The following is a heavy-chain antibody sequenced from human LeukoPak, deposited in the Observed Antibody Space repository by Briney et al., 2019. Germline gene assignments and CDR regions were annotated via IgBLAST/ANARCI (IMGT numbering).Heavy chain of an antibody. J-gene: IGHJ4*02. CDR2: ISSSGGST. D-gene: IGHD6-13*01. CDR3: AKVRSNLDYSSSWYDFDY. CDR1: GFTFTNYA. Sequence: GGSLRLSCAASGFTFTNYAMRWVRQITGKGLEWVAGISSSGGSTFYADSVKGRFTISRDKSKNMVFLQVNSLRAEDTAVYYCAKVRSNLDYSSSWYDFDYWGQGTLVTVSS. V-gene: IGHV3-23*01.